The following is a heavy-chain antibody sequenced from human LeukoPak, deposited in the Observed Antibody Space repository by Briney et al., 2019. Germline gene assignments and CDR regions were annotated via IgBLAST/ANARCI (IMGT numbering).Heavy chain of an antibody. CDR3: ARLLSERVGALRDGGVY. D-gene: IGHD1-26*01. J-gene: IGHJ4*02. CDR1: GGSISSSSYH. Sequence: SETLSLTCTVSGGSISSSSYHWGWIRQPPGKGLEWIESIYYSGSTYYNPSLKSRATISVDTSKNQFSLKLSSVTAADTAVYYCARLLSERVGALRDGGVYWGQGTLVTVSS. CDR2: IYYSGST. V-gene: IGHV4-39*01.